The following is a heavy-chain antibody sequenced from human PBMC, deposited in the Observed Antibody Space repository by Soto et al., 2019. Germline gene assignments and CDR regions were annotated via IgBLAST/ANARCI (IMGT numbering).Heavy chain of an antibody. V-gene: IGHV4-39*02. CDR2: FYYSGSI. J-gene: IGHJ6*02. CDR1: GGSISSSSDY. CDR3: ARDRVTKFRFKDYYYGMDV. Sequence: PSETLSITCTVSGGSISSSSDYWGWIRQPPGKGLEWIGSFYYSGSIYDNPSLKCRVTISVDTSKNQFSLKLSSVTAADTAIYYCARDRVTKFRFKDYYYGMDVWGQGTTVTVSS. D-gene: IGHD3-10*01.